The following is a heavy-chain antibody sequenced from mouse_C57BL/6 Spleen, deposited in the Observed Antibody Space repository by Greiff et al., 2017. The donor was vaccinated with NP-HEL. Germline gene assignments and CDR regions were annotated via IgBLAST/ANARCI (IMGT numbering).Heavy chain of an antibody. CDR1: GFTFTDYY. V-gene: IGHV7-3*01. Sequence: EVKVVESGGGLVQPGGSLSLSCAASGFTFTDYYMSWVRQPPGKALEWLGFIRNKANGYTTEYSASVKGRFNISRDNSQSILYLQMNALRAEDSATYYCARPNLYDYDGDYYAMDYWGQGTSVTVSS. CDR2: IRNKANGYTT. CDR3: ARPNLYDYDGDYYAMDY. J-gene: IGHJ4*01. D-gene: IGHD2-4*01.